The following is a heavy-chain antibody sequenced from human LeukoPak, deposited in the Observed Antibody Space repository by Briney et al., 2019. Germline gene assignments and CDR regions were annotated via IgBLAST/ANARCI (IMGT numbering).Heavy chain of an antibody. J-gene: IGHJ5*02. CDR3: ARDLSYNNWFDP. CDR1: GGSISSYY. D-gene: IGHD2-2*02. Sequence: SETLSLTCTVSGGSISSYYWSWIRQPPGKGLEWIGYIYYSGSTNYNPSLKSRVTISVDTSKNQFSLKLSSVTAADTAVYYCARDLSYNNWFDPWGQGTLVTVSS. V-gene: IGHV4-59*01. CDR2: IYYSGST.